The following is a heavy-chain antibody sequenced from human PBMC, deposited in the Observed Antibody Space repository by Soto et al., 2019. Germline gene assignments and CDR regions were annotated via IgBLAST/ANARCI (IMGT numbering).Heavy chain of an antibody. J-gene: IGHJ4*02. Sequence: SETLSLTCTVSGGSISSYYWSWIRQPPGKGLEWIGYIHYSGSTNYNPSLKSRVTISVDTSKNQFSLKLSSVTAADTAVYYCALAAAGTGLFDYWGQGTLVTGSS. V-gene: IGHV4-59*01. CDR2: IHYSGST. D-gene: IGHD6-13*01. CDR3: ALAAAGTGLFDY. CDR1: GGSISSYY.